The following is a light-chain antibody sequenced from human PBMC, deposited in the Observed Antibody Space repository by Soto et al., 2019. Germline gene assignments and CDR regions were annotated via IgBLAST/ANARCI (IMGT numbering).Light chain of an antibody. CDR3: MQALQTPLYT. V-gene: IGKV2-28*01. CDR1: QSLLHSNGYNY. CDR2: LGS. Sequence: DLVMTQSPLSLPATPGEPASISCRSSQSLLHSNGYNYLDWYLQKPGQSPQLVIYLGSNRASGVPDEYSGSGSGTDFTLKISRVEAEDVGVYYCMQALQTPLYTFGQGTKLEIK. J-gene: IGKJ2*01.